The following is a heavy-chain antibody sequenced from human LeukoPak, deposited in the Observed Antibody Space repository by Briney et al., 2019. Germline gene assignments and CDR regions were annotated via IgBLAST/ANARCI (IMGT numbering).Heavy chain of an antibody. V-gene: IGHV3-53*01. CDR1: GFTASSNY. CDR3: AREGPVSGFDY. CDR2: IYSGGST. J-gene: IGHJ4*02. Sequence: PGGSLRLSCAASGFTASSNYMSWVRQAPGKGLEWVSVIYSGGSTYYADSVKGRFTTSRDNSKNTLYLQMNSLRAEDTAVYYCAREGPVSGFDYWGQGTLVTVSS.